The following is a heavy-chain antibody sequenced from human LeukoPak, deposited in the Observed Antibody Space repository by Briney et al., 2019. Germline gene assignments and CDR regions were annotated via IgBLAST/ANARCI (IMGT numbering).Heavy chain of an antibody. CDR1: GFTFSSYG. CDR3: AKGGHYYDSSGSRLDY. CDR2: ISYDGSNK. D-gene: IGHD3-22*01. V-gene: IGHV3-30*18. J-gene: IGHJ4*02. Sequence: GGSLSLSCEASGFTFSSYGMHWVRQAPGKGPDWVAVISYDGSNKYYADSVKGRFTISRDNSKNTLYLQMNSLRAEDTAVYYCAKGGHYYDSSGSRLDYWGQGTLVTVSS.